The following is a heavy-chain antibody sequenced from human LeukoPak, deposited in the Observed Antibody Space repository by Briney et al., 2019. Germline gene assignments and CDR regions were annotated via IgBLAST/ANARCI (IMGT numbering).Heavy chain of an antibody. CDR2: IYSGGST. CDR3: AXXXSNYVWGSYYYFDY. D-gene: IGHD3-16*01. CDR1: GFTVSSNY. Sequence: GGSLRLSCAASGFTVSSNYMSWVRQAPGKGLEWVSVIYSGGSTYYADSVKGRFTISRDNSKNTLYLQMNSLRAEDTAVYYCAXXXSNYVWGSYYYFDYWGQGTLVTVSS. V-gene: IGHV3-66*01. J-gene: IGHJ4*02.